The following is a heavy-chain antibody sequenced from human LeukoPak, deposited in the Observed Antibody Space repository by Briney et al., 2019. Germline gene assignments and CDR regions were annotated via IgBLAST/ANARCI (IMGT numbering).Heavy chain of an antibody. CDR2: ISYDGSKK. D-gene: IGHD6-13*01. CDR1: GFTFSIFA. CDR3: ARVSGAAAATGGYFDY. V-gene: IGHV3-30*04. Sequence: GGSLRLSCAASGFTFSIFAMHWVRQAPGKGVEWVAVISYDGSKKYYADSVKGRFTISRDNSKNTLYLQTNSLRTEDTAIYYCARVSGAAAATGGYFDYWGQGTLVTVSS. J-gene: IGHJ4*02.